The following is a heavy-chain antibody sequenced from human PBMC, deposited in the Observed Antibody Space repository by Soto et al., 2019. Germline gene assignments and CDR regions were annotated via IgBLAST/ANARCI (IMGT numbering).Heavy chain of an antibody. Sequence: QVQLVQSCAEVKKPGASVKVSCKASGGTFSSYAISWVRQAPGQGLEWLGGIIPIFGTANYAQKFQGRVTITADESTSTAYMELSSLRSEDTAVYYCARPLGNLSSPWFDPWGQGTLVTVSS. J-gene: IGHJ5*02. CDR2: IIPIFGTA. CDR3: ARPLGNLSSPWFDP. V-gene: IGHV1-69*01. D-gene: IGHD6-6*01. CDR1: GGTFSSYA.